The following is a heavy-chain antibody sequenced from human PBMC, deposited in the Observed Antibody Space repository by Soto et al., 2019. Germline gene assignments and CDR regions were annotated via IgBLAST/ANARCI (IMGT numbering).Heavy chain of an antibody. CDR1: GYSISSRSYY. CDR2: IYYSGST. V-gene: IGHV4-39*01. D-gene: IGHD2-8*02. J-gene: IGHJ4*02. CDR3: ARQGTSVVYQNYFDV. Sequence: SETLSLTCTVTGYSISSRSYYWGWIRQPPGKGLEGIGSIYYSGSTYNNPSLRSRVSMSIDKSKDQFSLKMKSVTAADTALYFCARQGTSVVYQNYFDVWGPGSLVTVSS.